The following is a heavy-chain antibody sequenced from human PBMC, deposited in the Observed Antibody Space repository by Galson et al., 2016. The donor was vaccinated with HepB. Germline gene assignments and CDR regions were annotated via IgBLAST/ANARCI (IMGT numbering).Heavy chain of an antibody. CDR2: FYYSANT. V-gene: IGHV4-39*01. J-gene: IGHJ4*02. D-gene: IGHD3-9*01. CDR1: GGSISNSAYY. CDR3: ARLEGTDWDFDY. Sequence: SETLSLTCSVSGGSISNSAYYWVWIRQPPGKGLEWIGSFYYSANTYYNPSLKSRVTILADTSKNQFSLRLSSVTAADTAVYYCARLEGTDWDFDYWGQGTLVTVSS.